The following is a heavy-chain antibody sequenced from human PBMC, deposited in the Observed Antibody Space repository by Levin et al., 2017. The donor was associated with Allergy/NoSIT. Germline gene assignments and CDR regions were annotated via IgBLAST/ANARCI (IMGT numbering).Heavy chain of an antibody. D-gene: IGHD3-9*01. CDR2: IYYSGST. J-gene: IGHJ2*01. CDR3: ARDPANYDILTGFRPYGYFDL. V-gene: IGHV4-31*03. Sequence: SETLSLTCTVSGGSISSGGYYWSWIRQHPGKGLEWIGYIYYSGSTYYNPSLKSRVTISVDTSKNQFSLKLSSVTAADTAVYYCARDPANYDILTGFRPYGYFDLWGRGTLVTVSS. CDR1: GGSISSGGYY.